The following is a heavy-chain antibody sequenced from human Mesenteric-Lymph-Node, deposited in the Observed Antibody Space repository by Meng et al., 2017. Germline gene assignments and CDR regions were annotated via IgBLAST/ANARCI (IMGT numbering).Heavy chain of an antibody. Sequence: GGSLRLSCTVSGGSISSGGYYWSWIRQAPGKGLEWVSYISSSGSTIYYADSVKGRFTISRDNAKNSLYLQMNSLRAEDTAVYYCAREVSSETRASPGYWGQGTLVTVSS. CDR1: GGSISSGGYY. V-gene: IGHV3-11*04. CDR3: AREVSSETRASPGY. J-gene: IGHJ4*02. CDR2: ISSSGSTI.